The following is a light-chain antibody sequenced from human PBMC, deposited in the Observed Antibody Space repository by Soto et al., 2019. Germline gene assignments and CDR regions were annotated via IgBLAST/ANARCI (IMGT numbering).Light chain of an antibody. J-gene: IGKJ1*01. CDR1: QSISSS. Sequence: DIQMTQSPSTLSASVGDRVTITCRASQSISSSLAWYQQKPGKAPNLLIYKASSLESGVPSRFSGSGSGTEFTLTISSLQPDAFATYYCQQYESYWTFGQGTKVEIK. CDR3: QQYESYWT. CDR2: KAS. V-gene: IGKV1-5*03.